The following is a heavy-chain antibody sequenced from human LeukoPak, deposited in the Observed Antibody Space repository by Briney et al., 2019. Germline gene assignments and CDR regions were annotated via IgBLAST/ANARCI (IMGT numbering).Heavy chain of an antibody. CDR3: AKESGKFDY. J-gene: IGHJ4*02. CDR1: GLNFVYSA. Sequence: PGGSLRLSGLGSGLNFVYSAMHWVRQAQGQGLEWVSLISADGGSTFSADSVKGPFSISTDNSKNSLYLQMNSLRSEDTAMYYCAKESGKFDYWGQGTLVAVSS. CDR2: ISADGGST. V-gene: IGHV3-43*02.